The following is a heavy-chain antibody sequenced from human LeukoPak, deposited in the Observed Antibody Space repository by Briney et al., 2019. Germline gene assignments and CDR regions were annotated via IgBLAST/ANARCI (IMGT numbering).Heavy chain of an antibody. CDR3: ARAGYSYGNFSYYYGMDV. V-gene: IGHV3-23*01. D-gene: IGHD5-18*01. Sequence: PGGSLRLSCAASGFTFSSYAMSWVRQAPGKGLEWVSAISGSGGSTYYADSVKGRFTISRDNPKNSLYLQMNSLRAEDTALYHCARAGYSYGNFSYYYGMDVWGQGTTVTVSS. CDR2: ISGSGGST. J-gene: IGHJ6*02. CDR1: GFTFSSYA.